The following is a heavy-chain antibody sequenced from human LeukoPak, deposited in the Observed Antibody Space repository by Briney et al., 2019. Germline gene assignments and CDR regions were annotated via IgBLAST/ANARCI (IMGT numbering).Heavy chain of an antibody. CDR2: IKHDGSET. CDR3: AKNGGPHGMDV. D-gene: IGHD3-10*01. CDR1: GFTFSNIW. J-gene: IGHJ6*02. V-gene: IGHV3-7*02. Sequence: GGSLRLSCAASGFTFSNIWMSWVRQAPGKGLEWVANIKHDGSETNYVDSVKGRFTISRDNAKNSLHLQMNSLRAEDAAVYYCAKNGGPHGMDVWGQGTTVTVSS.